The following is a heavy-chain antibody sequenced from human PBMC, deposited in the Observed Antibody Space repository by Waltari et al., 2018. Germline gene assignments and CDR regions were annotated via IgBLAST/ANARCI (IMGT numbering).Heavy chain of an antibody. CDR1: GASISSGDYY. J-gene: IGHJ6*02. V-gene: IGHV4-30-4*01. Sequence: QVQLQESGPGLVTPSQTLSLTCTFPGASISSGDYYWSCIRQPPGQGLEWVGYISYSGSTYYNPSLKSRVTISVDTSKNQFSLKLSSVTAADTAVYYCARDLREYNNGMDVWGQGTTVTVSS. CDR2: ISYSGST. D-gene: IGHD1-1*01. CDR3: ARDLREYNNGMDV.